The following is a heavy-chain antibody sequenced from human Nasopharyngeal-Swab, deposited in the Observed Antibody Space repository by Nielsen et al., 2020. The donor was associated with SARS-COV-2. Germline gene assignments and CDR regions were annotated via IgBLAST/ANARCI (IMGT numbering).Heavy chain of an antibody. D-gene: IGHD2-2*01. V-gene: IGHV4-34*01. Sequence: WIRQPPGKGLEWIGEINHSGSTNYNPSLKSRVTILVDTSKNQFSLKLSSVTAADTAVYYCARGSVVPAAPAVDYFDYWGQGTLVTVSS. J-gene: IGHJ4*02. CDR3: ARGSVVPAAPAVDYFDY. CDR2: INHSGST.